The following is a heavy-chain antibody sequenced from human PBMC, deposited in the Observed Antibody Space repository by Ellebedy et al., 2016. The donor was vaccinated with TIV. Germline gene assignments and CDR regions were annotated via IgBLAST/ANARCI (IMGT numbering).Heavy chain of an antibody. CDR1: GGSFSGYY. CDR3: ARGKGRFLEWLQFDY. D-gene: IGHD3-3*01. Sequence: SETLSLXXAVYGGSFSGYYWSWIRQPPGKGLEWIGEINHSGSTNYNPSLKSRVTISVDTSKNQFSLKLSSVTAADTAVYYCARGKGRFLEWLQFDYWGQGTLVTVSS. V-gene: IGHV4-34*01. CDR2: INHSGST. J-gene: IGHJ4*02.